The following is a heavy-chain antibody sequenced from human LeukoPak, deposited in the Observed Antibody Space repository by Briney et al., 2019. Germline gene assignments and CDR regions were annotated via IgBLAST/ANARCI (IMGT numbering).Heavy chain of an antibody. J-gene: IGHJ4*02. Sequence: GGSLRLSCAASGFTFSTYTMSWVRQAPGKGLEWVSRISASGGTTYDADSVKGRFTISRDNSKNTLYLQMNSLRAEDTAVYYCARDMVRGVIINYFDYWGQGTLVTVSS. D-gene: IGHD3-10*01. CDR3: ARDMVRGVIINYFDY. CDR2: ISASGGTT. V-gene: IGHV3-23*01. CDR1: GFTFSTYT.